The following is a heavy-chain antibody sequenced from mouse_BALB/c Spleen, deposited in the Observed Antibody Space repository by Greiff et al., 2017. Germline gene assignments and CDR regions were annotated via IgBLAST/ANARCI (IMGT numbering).Heavy chain of an antibody. V-gene: IGHV2-2*02. CDR3: ARNYDSSSWCAY. Sequence: VKLVESGPGLVQPSQCLSITCTVSGFSLTSYGVHWVRQSPGKGLEWLGVIWSGGSTDYNAAFISRLSISKDNAKSQVFFKMNSLQANATAIYYCARNYDSSSWCAYWGQGTLVTVAA. D-gene: IGHD1-1*01. CDR2: IWSGGST. J-gene: IGHJ3*01. CDR1: GFSLTSYG.